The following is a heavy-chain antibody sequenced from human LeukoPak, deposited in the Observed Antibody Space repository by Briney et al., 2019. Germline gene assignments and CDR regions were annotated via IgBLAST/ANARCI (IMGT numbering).Heavy chain of an antibody. D-gene: IGHD3-10*01. V-gene: IGHV3-15*01. J-gene: IGHJ4*02. CDR1: AFTFTNAW. CDR3: ISSSTPMIRNYFDY. CDR2: IKSKADGGTT. Sequence: PGGSLRLSCAASAFTFTNAWMNWVRRAPGKGLEWDALIKSKADGGTTEYAAPVTGRFTISRDDSKNTLYLQMNSLETEDTAVYYCISSSTPMIRNYFDYSGLGTRVTVSS.